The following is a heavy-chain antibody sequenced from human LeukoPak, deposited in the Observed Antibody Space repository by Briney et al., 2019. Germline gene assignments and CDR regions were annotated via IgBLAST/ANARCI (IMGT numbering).Heavy chain of an antibody. CDR1: ATPSPATY. CDR3: EDGIRDRIAVAARADPYDY. Sequence: LSETRSHRCALHATPSPATYRGSNRDHPGKGLDSLGEINHSGSTNYNPSLKSRVTISVDTSKNQFSLKLSSVTAADTFFFQAEDGIRDRIAVAARADPYDYWGQGTLVTVSS. D-gene: IGHD6-19*01. V-gene: IGHV4-34*01. J-gene: IGHJ4*02. CDR2: INHSGST.